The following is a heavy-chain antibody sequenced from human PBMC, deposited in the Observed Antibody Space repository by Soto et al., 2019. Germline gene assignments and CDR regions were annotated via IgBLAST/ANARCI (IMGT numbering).Heavy chain of an antibody. CDR2: ISSSSSNI. V-gene: IGHV3-48*02. D-gene: IGHD6-6*01. CDR3: ARGGAARPDY. CDR1: GFSFSTYC. J-gene: IGHJ4*02. Sequence: GGSLRLSCAASGFSFSTYCMHWVRQTPGKGLVWVSYISSSSSNINYADSVRGRFTISRDNAKNSLYLQMNSLRDEDTAVYYCARGGAARPDYWGQGTLVTVSS.